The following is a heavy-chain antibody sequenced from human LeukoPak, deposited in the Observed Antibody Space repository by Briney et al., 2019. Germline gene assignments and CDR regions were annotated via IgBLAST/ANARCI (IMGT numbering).Heavy chain of an antibody. J-gene: IGHJ4*02. CDR3: ARGPHRSGWYYFDY. D-gene: IGHD6-19*01. V-gene: IGHV3-23*01. Sequence: GGSLRLSCAASGFTFSSYAMSWVRQAPGKGLEWVSAISGSGGSTYYADSVKGRFTISRDNAKDSLYLQMNNLRAEDTAVYYCARGPHRSGWYYFDYWGQGTLVTVSS. CDR2: ISGSGGST. CDR1: GFTFSSYA.